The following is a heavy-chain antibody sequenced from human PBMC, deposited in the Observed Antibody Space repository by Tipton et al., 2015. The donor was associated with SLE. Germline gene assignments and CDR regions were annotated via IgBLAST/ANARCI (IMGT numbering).Heavy chain of an antibody. CDR3: ARDLGSLWSRYGLDI. J-gene: IGHJ6*02. CDR2: VYNSGTS. V-gene: IGHV4-61*02. D-gene: IGHD2-21*01. Sequence: LRLSCTVSGGSISSGSYYWSWIRQPAGKGLEWIGRVYNSGTSRYNPSLKSRVVVAMDASKNQVSLKLRSVTAADTAVYYCARDLGSLWSRYGLDIWGQGTTVTVSS. CDR1: GGSISSGSYY.